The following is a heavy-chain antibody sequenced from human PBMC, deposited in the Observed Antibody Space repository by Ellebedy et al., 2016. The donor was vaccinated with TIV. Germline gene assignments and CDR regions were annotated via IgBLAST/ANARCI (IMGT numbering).Heavy chain of an antibody. CDR3: AHELDYSNQHDY. Sequence: GGSLRLSCEASGFAFSDYGMHWVRQTPGKGLEWVSGISGGGGTTYHVDSVKGRFTISRDNSKNTLYLQMNSLRAEDTAVYYCAHELDYSNQHDYWGQGTLVTVSS. V-gene: IGHV3-23*01. J-gene: IGHJ4*01. CDR2: ISGGGGTT. D-gene: IGHD4-11*01. CDR1: GFAFSDYG.